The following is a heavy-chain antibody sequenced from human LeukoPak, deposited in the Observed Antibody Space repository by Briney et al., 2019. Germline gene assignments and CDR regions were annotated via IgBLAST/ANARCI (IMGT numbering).Heavy chain of an antibody. CDR3: AKSGYHGSSGYN. D-gene: IGHD3-22*01. CDR1: GFTFSSYE. J-gene: IGHJ4*02. Sequence: GGSLRLSCAASGFTFSSYEMHWVRQAPGKGLEWVSSISSSSSFIYYADSLKGRFTISRDNSKNTLYLQMNSLRAEDTAVYYCAKSGYHGSSGYNWGQGTLVTVSS. CDR2: ISSSSSFI. V-gene: IGHV3-21*01.